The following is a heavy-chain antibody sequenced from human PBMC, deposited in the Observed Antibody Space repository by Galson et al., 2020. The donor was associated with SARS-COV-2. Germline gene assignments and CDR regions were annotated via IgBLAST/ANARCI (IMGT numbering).Heavy chain of an antibody. CDR3: AYYGSGNDAFDI. J-gene: IGHJ3*02. V-gene: IGHV3-21*01. Sequence: NSGGSLRLSCAASGLTFSSYSMNWVRQAPGKGLEWVSSISSSSSYIYYADSVKGRFTISRDNAKNSLYLQMNSLRAEDTAVYYCAYYGSGNDAFDIWGQGTMVTVSS. CDR2: ISSSSSYI. CDR1: GLTFSSYS. D-gene: IGHD3-10*01.